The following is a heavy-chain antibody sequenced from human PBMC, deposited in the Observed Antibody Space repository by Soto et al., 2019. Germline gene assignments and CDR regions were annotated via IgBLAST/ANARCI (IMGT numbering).Heavy chain of an antibody. J-gene: IGHJ5*02. Sequence: GGFLRLSCAASGFTFSSYGMHWVRQAPGKGLEWVAVIWYDGSNKYYADSVKGRFTISRDNSKNTLYLQMNSLRAEDTAVYYCARDIAGAAPAANWFDPWGQGTLVTVSS. D-gene: IGHD6-25*01. CDR3: ARDIAGAAPAANWFDP. CDR1: GFTFSSYG. V-gene: IGHV3-33*01. CDR2: IWYDGSNK.